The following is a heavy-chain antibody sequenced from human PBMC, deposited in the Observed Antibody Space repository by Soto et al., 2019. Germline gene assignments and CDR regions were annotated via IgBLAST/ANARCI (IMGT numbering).Heavy chain of an antibody. J-gene: IGHJ4*02. V-gene: IGHV4-34*01. CDR1: GVSFSGYY. Sequence: SETLSLTCAVYGVSFSGYYWTWIRQPPGKGLEWIGEINHSGSTNYNPSLKSRVTISVDTSKNQFSLKLSSVTAADTAVYYCARNRGYSYGTFDYWGQGTLVTVSS. CDR2: INHSGST. CDR3: ARNRGYSYGTFDY. D-gene: IGHD5-18*01.